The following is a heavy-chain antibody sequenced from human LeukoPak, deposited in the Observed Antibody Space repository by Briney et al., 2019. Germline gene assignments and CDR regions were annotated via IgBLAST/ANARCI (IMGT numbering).Heavy chain of an antibody. CDR2: ISGSSSTI. Sequence: GGSLRLSCAASGFTFSSYSMNWVRQAPGKGLEWVSYISGSSSTIYYADSVKGRFTISRDNAKNSLYLQMNSLRDEDTAVYYCARESDRHHDLWSGYLALDYWGQGTRVTVSS. V-gene: IGHV3-48*02. J-gene: IGHJ4*02. CDR1: GFTFSSYS. CDR3: ARESDRHHDLWSGYLALDY. D-gene: IGHD3-3*01.